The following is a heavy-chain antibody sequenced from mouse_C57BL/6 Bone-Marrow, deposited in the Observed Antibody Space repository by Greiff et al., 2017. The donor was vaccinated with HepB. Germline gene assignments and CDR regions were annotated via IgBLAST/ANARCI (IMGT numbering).Heavy chain of an antibody. Sequence: QVQLQQSGAELVKPGASVKLSCKASGYTFTEYTIHWVKQRSGQGLEWIGWFYPGSGSIKYNEKFKDKATLTADKSSSTVYMELSRLTSEDSAVYFCARHERAPDYYGSSQYFDVWGTGTTVTVSS. CDR3: ARHERAPDYYGSSQYFDV. J-gene: IGHJ1*03. D-gene: IGHD1-1*01. V-gene: IGHV1-62-2*01. CDR1: GYTFTEYT. CDR2: FYPGSGSI.